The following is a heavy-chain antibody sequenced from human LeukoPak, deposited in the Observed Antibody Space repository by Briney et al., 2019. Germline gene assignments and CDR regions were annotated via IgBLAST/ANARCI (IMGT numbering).Heavy chain of an antibody. D-gene: IGHD6-13*01. Sequence: PGGSLRLSCAASGFTFSSYAMSWVRQAPGKGLEWVSAISDSGGSTYYADSVKDRFTISRDNSKNTLYLHMNGLRAEDTAVYYYATPQDSSNWYVFDYWGQGTLVPVSS. CDR1: GFTFSSYA. V-gene: IGHV3-23*01. CDR2: ISDSGGST. CDR3: ATPQDSSNWYVFDY. J-gene: IGHJ4*02.